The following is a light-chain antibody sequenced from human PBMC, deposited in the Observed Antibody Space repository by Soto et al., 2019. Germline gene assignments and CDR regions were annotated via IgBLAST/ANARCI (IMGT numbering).Light chain of an antibody. CDR1: SSNIGTGYD. Sequence: QSVLTQPPSRSGAPGQRVTISCTGSSSNIGTGYDVHWYQQLPGGAPRLLIYGNNNRPSGVPDRFSGSKSGTSASLAITGLQAEDEAVYFCQSSDGRLTTFVFGSGTKVTVL. J-gene: IGLJ1*01. CDR2: GNN. CDR3: QSSDGRLTTFV. V-gene: IGLV1-40*01.